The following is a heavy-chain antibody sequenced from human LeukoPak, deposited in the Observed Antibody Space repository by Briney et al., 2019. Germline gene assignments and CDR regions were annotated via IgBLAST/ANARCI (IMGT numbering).Heavy chain of an antibody. V-gene: IGHV1-2*02. CDR3: AREPGTATGY. CDR1: GYTFTGYY. J-gene: IGHJ4*02. D-gene: IGHD1-1*01. Sequence: ASVKVSCTASGYTFTGYYLHWVRQAPGQGLEWMGWIYPNTGGTKSTQKFQGRVSMTRDTSITTAYMEINGLTSDDTAVYYCAREPGTATGYWGQGTLVTVSS. CDR2: IYPNTGGT.